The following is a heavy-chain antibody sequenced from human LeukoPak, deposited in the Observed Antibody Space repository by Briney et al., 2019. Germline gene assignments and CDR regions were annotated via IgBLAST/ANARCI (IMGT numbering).Heavy chain of an antibody. V-gene: IGHV3-30-3*01. CDR2: ISYDGSNE. J-gene: IGHJ4*02. CDR1: GFTFSYYT. CDR3: ARVLNYYDSSGYYFSY. D-gene: IGHD3-22*01. Sequence: SGRSLRLSCAASGFTFSYYTMHRVRQAPGKGLEWVAVISYDGSNEYYADSVKGRFTISRDNSKNTLYLQMNSLRVEDTAVYYCARVLNYYDSSGYYFSYWGQGTLVTVSS.